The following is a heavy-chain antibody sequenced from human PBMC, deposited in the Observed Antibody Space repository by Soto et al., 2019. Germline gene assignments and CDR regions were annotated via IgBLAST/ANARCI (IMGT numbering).Heavy chain of an antibody. CDR1: GFTFSNYA. D-gene: IGHD3-16*01. Sequence: PGGSLRLSCAASGFTFSNYAMSWVRQAPGKGLEWVSTISGSGGRTYYPASVKDRFTISRDSSRATLYLQMNSLRAEDTAIYYCAKDLYGGDNYYFGMGVWGRGTTVTVSS. J-gene: IGHJ6*02. CDR2: ISGSGGRT. V-gene: IGHV3-23*01. CDR3: AKDLYGGDNYYFGMGV.